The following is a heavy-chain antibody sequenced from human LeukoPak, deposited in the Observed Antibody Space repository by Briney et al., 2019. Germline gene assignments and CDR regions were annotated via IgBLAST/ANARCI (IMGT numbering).Heavy chain of an antibody. CDR2: ISSSSGISI. J-gene: IGHJ4*02. D-gene: IGHD2-15*01. V-gene: IGHV3-48*01. CDR1: GFTFSSYS. Sequence: RGSLRLSCAASGFTFSSYSMNWVRQAPGKGLEWVSYISSSSGISIYYADSVKGRFTISRDNSKNTLYLQMNSLRAEDTAVYYCAKVRTQFCSGGNCFNYYFDYWGQGTLVTVSS. CDR3: AKVRTQFCSGGNCFNYYFDY.